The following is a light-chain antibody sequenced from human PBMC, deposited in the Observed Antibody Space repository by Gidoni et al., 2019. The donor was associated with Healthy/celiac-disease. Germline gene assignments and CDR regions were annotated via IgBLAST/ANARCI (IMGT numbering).Light chain of an antibody. CDR3: QQYNSYLYT. CDR2: KAS. Sequence: DIKMTQSPSTLSASVGERVTITCRASQSISSRLAWYQQKPGKAPKLLIYKASSLESGVPSRFSGSGSGTEFTLTISSLQPDDFATYYCQQYNSYLYTFGQGTKLEIK. J-gene: IGKJ2*01. CDR1: QSISSR. V-gene: IGKV1-5*03.